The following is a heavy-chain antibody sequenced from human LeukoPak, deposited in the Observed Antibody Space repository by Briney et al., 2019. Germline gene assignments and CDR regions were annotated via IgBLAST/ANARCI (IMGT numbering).Heavy chain of an antibody. Sequence: PSETLSLTCTVSGGSISSGGYYWSWIRQHPGKGLEWIGYIYYSGSTYYNPSLKSRVTISVDTSKNQFSLKLSSVTAADTAVYYCARGPYDFWSGYYSHWFDPWGQGTLVTVSS. CDR3: ARGPYDFWSGYYSHWFDP. D-gene: IGHD3-3*01. V-gene: IGHV4-31*03. CDR2: IYYSGST. CDR1: GGSISSGGYY. J-gene: IGHJ5*02.